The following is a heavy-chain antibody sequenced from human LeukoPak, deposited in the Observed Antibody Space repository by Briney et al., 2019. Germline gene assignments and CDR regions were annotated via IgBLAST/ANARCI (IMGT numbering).Heavy chain of an antibody. V-gene: IGHV1-69*04. J-gene: IGHJ6*03. D-gene: IGHD1-20*01. CDR1: GGTFSSYA. CDR2: IIPILGIA. CDR3: ALTGLDDGDYYYMDV. Sequence: VASVKVSCKASGGTFSSYAISWVRQAPGQGLEWMGRIIPILGIANYAQKFQGRVTITADKSTSTAYMELSSLRSEDTAVYYCALTGLDDGDYYYMDVWGKGTTVTVSS.